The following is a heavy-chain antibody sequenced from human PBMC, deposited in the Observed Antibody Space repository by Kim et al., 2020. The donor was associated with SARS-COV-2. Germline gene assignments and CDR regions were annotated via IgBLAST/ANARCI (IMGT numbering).Heavy chain of an antibody. CDR3: ARRMQWTASGWGYNMDV. CDR2: VSHTGTT. D-gene: IGHD5-18*01. Sequence: SETLSLSCTVSGGSITSSGSYWVWLRQTPGKGLEHIATVSHTGTTYYNPLLKSRVTISVDTSKNQFSLRVTSVTATDTALYYCARRMQWTASGWGYNMDVWGQGTTVTVSS. J-gene: IGHJ6*02. V-gene: IGHV4-39*01. CDR1: GGSITSSGSY.